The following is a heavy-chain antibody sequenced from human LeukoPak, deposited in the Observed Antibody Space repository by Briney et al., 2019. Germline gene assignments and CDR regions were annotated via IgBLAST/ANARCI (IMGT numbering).Heavy chain of an antibody. D-gene: IGHD3-22*01. V-gene: IGHV4-59*01. CDR3: ARGYYYDQNWLDP. Sequence: SQTLSLTCTVSGGSMSSYYWSWIRQPPGKGLEWIGYVHYSGSTNHNPSLKSRVTISVDTSKNQFSLKLRSVTAADTAVYYCARGYYYDQNWLDPWGQGTLVTVSS. CDR1: GGSMSSYY. J-gene: IGHJ5*02. CDR2: VHYSGST.